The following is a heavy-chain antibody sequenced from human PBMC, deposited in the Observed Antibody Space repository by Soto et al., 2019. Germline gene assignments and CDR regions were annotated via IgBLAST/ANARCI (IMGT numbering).Heavy chain of an antibody. CDR1: GFTFSSYW. V-gene: IGHV3-7*05. Sequence: GGSLRLSCAASGFTFSSYWMSWVRQAPGKGLEWVANIKQDGSEKYYVDSVKGRFTISRDNAKNSLYLQMNSLRAEDTAVYYCARDLYYYGSGSYYSDYWGQGTLVTVSS. D-gene: IGHD3-10*01. J-gene: IGHJ4*02. CDR2: IKQDGSEK. CDR3: ARDLYYYGSGSYYSDY.